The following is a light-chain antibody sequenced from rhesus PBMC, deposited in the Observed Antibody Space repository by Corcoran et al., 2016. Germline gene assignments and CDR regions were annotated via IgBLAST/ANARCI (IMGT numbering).Light chain of an antibody. CDR2: AAS. V-gene: IGKV1-33*01. J-gene: IGKJ4*01. CDR3: QQRKSYPVT. CDR1: QGIGNA. Sequence: DIQMTQSPSSLSASVGDKVTVTCRASQGIGNALAWYQQKPGKAPKLLIYAASKLQSGVPSRFSGCGSGTDFTLTISSMPPEGFAVYYCQQRKSYPVTFGGGTKVEIK.